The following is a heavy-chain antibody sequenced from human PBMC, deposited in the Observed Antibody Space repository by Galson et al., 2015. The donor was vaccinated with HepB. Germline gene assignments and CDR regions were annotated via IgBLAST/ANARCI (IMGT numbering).Heavy chain of an antibody. Sequence: NWVRQAPGKGLEWVSYISSSSSTIYYADSVKGRFTISRDNAKNSLYLQMNSLRDEDTAVYYCARDRKRITIFGVARSYYYGMDVWGQGTTVTVSS. CDR3: ARDRKRITIFGVARSYYYGMDV. CDR2: ISSSSSTI. J-gene: IGHJ6*02. D-gene: IGHD3-3*01. V-gene: IGHV3-48*02.